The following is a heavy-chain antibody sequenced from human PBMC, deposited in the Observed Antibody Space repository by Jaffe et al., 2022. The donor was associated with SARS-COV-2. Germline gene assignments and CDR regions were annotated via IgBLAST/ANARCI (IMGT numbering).Heavy chain of an antibody. J-gene: IGHJ5*02. CDR1: GFTFSSYS. CDR3: ARDPRPTSRLRPGAGGWFDP. Sequence: EVQLVESGGGLVKPGGSLRLSCAASGFTFSSYSMNWVRQAPGKGLEWVSSISSSSSYIYYADSVKGRFTISRDNAKNSLYLQMNSLRAEDTAVYYCARDPRPTSRLRPGAGGWFDPWGQGTLVTVSS. V-gene: IGHV3-21*01. D-gene: IGHD5-12*01. CDR2: ISSSSSYI.